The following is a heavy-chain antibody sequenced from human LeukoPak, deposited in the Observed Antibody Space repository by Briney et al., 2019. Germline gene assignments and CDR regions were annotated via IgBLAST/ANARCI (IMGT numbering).Heavy chain of an antibody. J-gene: IGHJ5*02. D-gene: IGHD6-13*01. CDR2: IYYSGST. V-gene: IGHV4-30-4*01. CDR1: GGSISSGDYY. CDR3: ARDRLAAAGTNWFDP. Sequence: PSETLSLTCTVSGGSISSGDYYWSWIRQPPGKGLEWIGYIYYSGSTYYNPSLKSRVTISVDTSKNQFSLKLSSVTAADTAVYYCARDRLAAAGTNWFDPWGQGTLVTVSS.